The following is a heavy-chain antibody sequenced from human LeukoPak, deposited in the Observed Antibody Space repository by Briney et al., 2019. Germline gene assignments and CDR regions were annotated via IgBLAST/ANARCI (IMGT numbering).Heavy chain of an antibody. CDR3: ARELRGDYNYFDY. CDR1: GGSFSGYY. D-gene: IGHD2-21*02. CDR2: INHSGST. Sequence: SETLSLTCAVYGGSFSGYYWSWIRQPPGKGLEWIGEINHSGSTNYNPSLKSRVTISVDTSKNQFSLKLSSVTAADTAVYYCARELRGDYNYFDYWGQGTLVTVSS. J-gene: IGHJ4*02. V-gene: IGHV4-34*01.